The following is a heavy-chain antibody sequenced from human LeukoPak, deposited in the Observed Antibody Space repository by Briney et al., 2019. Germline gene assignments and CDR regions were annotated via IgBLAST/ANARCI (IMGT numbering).Heavy chain of an antibody. CDR2: ISSGSSYI. J-gene: IGHJ6*03. CDR3: ARDPAAYYGSGSYYSYYYYYMDV. CDR1: GFTFSSSS. V-gene: IGHV3-21*01. D-gene: IGHD3-10*01. Sequence: GGSLRLSCAASGFTFSSSSMNWVRRAPGKGLEWVSSISSGSSYIYYADPLKGRFTVSRDNAKNSLYLQMNSLRAEDTAVYYCARDPAAYYGSGSYYSYYYYYMDVWGKGTTVTVSS.